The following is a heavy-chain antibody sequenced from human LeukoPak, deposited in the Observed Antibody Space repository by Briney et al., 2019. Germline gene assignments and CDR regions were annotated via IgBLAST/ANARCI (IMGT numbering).Heavy chain of an antibody. J-gene: IGHJ4*02. CDR1: GDSVSSNSAA. CDR2: TYYRSKWYN. Sequence: SQTLSLTCAISGDSVSSNSAAWNWIRQSPSRGLEWLGRTYYRSKWYNDYAVSVKSRITINPDTSKNQFSLQLNSVTPEDTAVYYCASSSIAARPHYFDYWGQGTLVTVSS. D-gene: IGHD6-6*01. CDR3: ASSSIAARPHYFDY. V-gene: IGHV6-1*01.